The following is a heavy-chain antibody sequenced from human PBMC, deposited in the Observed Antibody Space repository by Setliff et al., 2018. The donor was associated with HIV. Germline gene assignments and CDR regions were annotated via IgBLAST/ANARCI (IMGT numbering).Heavy chain of an antibody. CDR1: GYTFTNYA. V-gene: IGHV1-3*01. D-gene: IGHD2-21*02. Sequence: ASVKVSCKASGYTFTNYAIHWVRQAPGQRLEWMGWINPGNGNTIYSQKFQGRVTITRDTSATTAYMELSSLRSEDTAIFYYAREPIGGDDAFDIWGQGTMVTVSS. CDR3: AREPIGGDDAFDI. J-gene: IGHJ3*02. CDR2: INPGNGNT.